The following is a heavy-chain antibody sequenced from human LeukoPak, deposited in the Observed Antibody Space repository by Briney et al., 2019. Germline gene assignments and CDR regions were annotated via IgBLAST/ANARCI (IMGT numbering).Heavy chain of an antibody. CDR3: ARGHNYVDFDY. CDR2: MYYSGST. CDR1: GASFNNNY. J-gene: IGHJ4*02. V-gene: IGHV4-59*12. D-gene: IGHD1-1*01. Sequence: PSEALSLTCTVSGASFNNNYWSWIRQTPGKGLECIGYMYYSGSTNYNPSLKSRVTISLDTSKNEFSLKLSSVTAADTAVYYCARGHNYVDFDYWGQGTLVTVSS.